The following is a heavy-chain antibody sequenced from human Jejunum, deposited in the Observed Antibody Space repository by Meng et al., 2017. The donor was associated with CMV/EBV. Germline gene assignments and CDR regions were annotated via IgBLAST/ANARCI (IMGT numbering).Heavy chain of an antibody. CDR3: ARDTVYSDVYYVDY. CDR2: IKRKRYSNAS. J-gene: IGHJ4*02. D-gene: IGHD2/OR15-2a*01. Sequence: SGFTFSNAYMTWIRQAPGKGLERVRRIKRKRYSNASSNYMSEKGRVTISIANSKDYVYLQMNSLMINVTAVYSGARDTVYSDVYYVDYWGQGTLVTVSS. CDR1: GFTFSNAY. V-gene: IGHV3-72*01.